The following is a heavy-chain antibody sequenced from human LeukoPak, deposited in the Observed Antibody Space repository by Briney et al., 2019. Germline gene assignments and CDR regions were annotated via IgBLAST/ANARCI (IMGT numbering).Heavy chain of an antibody. CDR3: AKVGLLWFGETDY. CDR1: GFTFSSYA. Sequence: GGSLRLSCAASGFTFSSYAMSWVRQAPGKGLEWVSAISGSGGSTYYADSVKGRFTISRDNSKSTLYLQMNSLRAEDTAVYYCAKVGLLWFGETDYWGQGTLVTVSS. V-gene: IGHV3-23*01. CDR2: ISGSGGST. J-gene: IGHJ4*02. D-gene: IGHD3-10*01.